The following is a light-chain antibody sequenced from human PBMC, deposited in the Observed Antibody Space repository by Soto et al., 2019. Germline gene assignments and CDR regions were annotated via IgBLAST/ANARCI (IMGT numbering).Light chain of an antibody. Sequence: EIVLTQSPATLSLSPGERATLSGRASQSVNSNLAWYQQKPGQAPRLLIFDASNRATGIPARFSGSGSGTDFTLTISSLEPEDFAVYYCQQRSNWPPYTFGQGTKLEIK. CDR3: QQRSNWPPYT. CDR1: QSVNSN. V-gene: IGKV3-11*01. CDR2: DAS. J-gene: IGKJ2*01.